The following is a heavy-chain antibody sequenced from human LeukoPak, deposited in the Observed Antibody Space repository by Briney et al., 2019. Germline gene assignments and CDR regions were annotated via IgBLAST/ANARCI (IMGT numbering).Heavy chain of an antibody. J-gene: IGHJ3*02. CDR3: AREASTQVRDAFDI. V-gene: IGHV3-48*04. CDR2: ISSSSSTI. D-gene: IGHD5/OR15-5a*01. Sequence: PGGSLRLSCAASGFTFSSYSMNWVRQAPGKGLEWVSYISSSSSTIYYADSVKGRFTISRDNAKNSLYLQMNSLRAEDTAVYYCAREASTQVRDAFDIWGQGTMVTVSS. CDR1: GFTFSSYS.